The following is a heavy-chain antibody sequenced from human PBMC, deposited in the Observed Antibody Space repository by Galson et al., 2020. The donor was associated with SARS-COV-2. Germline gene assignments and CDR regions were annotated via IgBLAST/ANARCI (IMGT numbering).Heavy chain of an antibody. V-gene: IGHV1-24*01. Sequence: ASVQVACKGTGYILTELFMHWVRQAPGKGLEWLGGFDIEDGETINAQKLQGRVTMTEDTSTDTAYMELSSLRSEDTAVYYCATSPAIAVASWFDPWGQGTLVTVSS. D-gene: IGHD6-19*01. CDR1: GYILTELF. CDR3: ATSPAIAVASWFDP. J-gene: IGHJ5*02. CDR2: FDIEDGET.